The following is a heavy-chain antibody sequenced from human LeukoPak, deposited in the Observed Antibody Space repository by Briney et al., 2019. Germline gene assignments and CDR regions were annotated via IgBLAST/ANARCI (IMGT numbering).Heavy chain of an antibody. Sequence: GSSVKVSCKASGGTFNNYSISWVRQAPGQGLEWMGRIVPILGIRNYAKDFQGRVTLTADKSTSTAYMELSSLRSEDTAVYYCARALGVVTATIRAEYFQHWGQGTLVTVSS. V-gene: IGHV1-69*04. J-gene: IGHJ1*01. CDR2: IVPILGIR. CDR1: GGTFNNYS. CDR3: ARALGVVTATIRAEYFQH. D-gene: IGHD2-21*02.